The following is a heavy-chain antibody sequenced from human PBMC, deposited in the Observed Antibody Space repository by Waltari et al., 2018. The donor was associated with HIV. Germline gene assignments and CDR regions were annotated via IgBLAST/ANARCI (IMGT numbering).Heavy chain of an antibody. J-gene: IGHJ5*02. CDR2: IRGKPNSDAT. Sequence: EVQLVESGGGLVQPGGSLKLSCAASGFSFSGSAMHWVRQASGKGLEWVGRIRGKPNSDATAYAESLKGRFTISRDDSKNTAYLQMNSLKTEDTAVYYCTKSVGDSARGWFDPWGQGTLVTVSS. D-gene: IGHD4-17*01. CDR1: GFSFSGSA. V-gene: IGHV3-73*01. CDR3: TKSVGDSARGWFDP.